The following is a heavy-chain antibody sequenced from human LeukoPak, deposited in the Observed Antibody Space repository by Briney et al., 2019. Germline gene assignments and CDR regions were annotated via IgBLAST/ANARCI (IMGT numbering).Heavy chain of an antibody. CDR3: ASMITFGGVIVAP. CDR2: INSDGSST. V-gene: IGHV3-74*01. J-gene: IGHJ1*01. D-gene: IGHD3-16*02. Sequence: GGSLRLSCAASGFTFSSYWMHWVRQAPGKGLVWVSHINSDGSSTSYADSVKGRFTISRDNAKNTLYLQMNSLRAEDTAVYYCASMITFGGVIVAPGGQGTLVTVSS. CDR1: GFTFSSYW.